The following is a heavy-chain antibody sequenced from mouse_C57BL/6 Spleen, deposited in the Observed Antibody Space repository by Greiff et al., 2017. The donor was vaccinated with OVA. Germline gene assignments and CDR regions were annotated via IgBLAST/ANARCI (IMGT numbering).Heavy chain of an antibody. V-gene: IGHV1-19*01. D-gene: IGHD1-1*01. J-gene: IGHJ4*01. CDR1: GYTFTDYY. CDR2: INPYNGGT. Sequence: EVQLQQSGPVLVKPGASVKMSCKASGYTFTDYYMNWVKQSHGQSLEWIGDINPYNGGTSYNQKFKGKATLTVDKSSSTAYMELNSLTSEESAVYYCARGGDGSSYYAMDYWGQGTSVTVSS. CDR3: ARGGDGSSYYAMDY.